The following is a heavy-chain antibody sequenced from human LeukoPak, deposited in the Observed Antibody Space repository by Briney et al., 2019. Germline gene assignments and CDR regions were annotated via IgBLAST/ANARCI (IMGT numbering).Heavy chain of an antibody. Sequence: PPGGSLRLSCAASGFTFSSYGMSWVRQAPGKGLEWVSYISSGSTIYYADSVKGRFTISRDNAKNSLYLQMNSLRAEDTAVYYCARDGGIAVAGDAFDIWGQGTVVTVSS. V-gene: IGHV3-48*04. CDR1: GFTFSSYG. J-gene: IGHJ3*02. CDR2: ISSGSTI. D-gene: IGHD6-19*01. CDR3: ARDGGIAVAGDAFDI.